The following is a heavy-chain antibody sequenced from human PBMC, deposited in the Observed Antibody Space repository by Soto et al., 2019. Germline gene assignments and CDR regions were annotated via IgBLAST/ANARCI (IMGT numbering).Heavy chain of an antibody. CDR2: ISGSGGST. Sequence: EVQLLESGGGLVQPGGSLRLSCAASGFTFSNYAMSWVRQAPGKGLEWVSGISGSGGSTYYADSVKGRFTISRDNSKNSLYLQMNSMRAEDTAVYYCAKAPITMVRGVIDYWGQGTLVTVSS. V-gene: IGHV3-23*01. J-gene: IGHJ4*02. D-gene: IGHD3-10*01. CDR3: AKAPITMVRGVIDY. CDR1: GFTFSNYA.